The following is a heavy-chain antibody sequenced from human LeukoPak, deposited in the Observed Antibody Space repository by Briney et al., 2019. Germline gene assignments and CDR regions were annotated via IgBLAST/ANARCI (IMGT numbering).Heavy chain of an antibody. V-gene: IGHV3-30-3*01. CDR3: AREYPTDSSSWHRYFDY. D-gene: IGHD6-13*01. Sequence: PGRSLRLSCAASGFTFSSYAMHWVRQAPGKGLEWVAVISYEGSNKYYADSVKGRFTISRDNSKNTLYLQMNSLRAEVTAVYYCAREYPTDSSSWHRYFDYWGQGTLVTVSS. J-gene: IGHJ4*02. CDR1: GFTFSSYA. CDR2: ISYEGSNK.